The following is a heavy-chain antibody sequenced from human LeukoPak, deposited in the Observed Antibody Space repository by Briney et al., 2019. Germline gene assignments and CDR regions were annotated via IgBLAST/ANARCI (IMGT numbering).Heavy chain of an antibody. V-gene: IGHV4-31*03. Sequence: SETLSLTCTVSGGSISSGGYYWSWIRQHPGKGLEWIGYIHYSGSTYYNPSLNSRVTISVDRSANHFSLKVSPVTAADTAVYYCARDAIDSNYFDFWGQGTLVTVSS. J-gene: IGHJ4*02. D-gene: IGHD4-11*01. CDR3: ARDAIDSNYFDF. CDR2: IHYSGST. CDR1: GGSISSGGYY.